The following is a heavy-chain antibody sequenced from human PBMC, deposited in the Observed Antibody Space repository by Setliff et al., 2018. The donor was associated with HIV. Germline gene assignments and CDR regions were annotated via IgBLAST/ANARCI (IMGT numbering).Heavy chain of an antibody. CDR3: ATLQFLDLGGFDP. D-gene: IGHD3-3*01. CDR2: TYYSGGT. CDR1: GDSINSHY. Sequence: SETLSLTCTASGDSINSHYWSWIRQPPGKGLEWIGLTYYSGGTNYNPSLKSRVTISVDTSKNQFSLKLSSLTAADTAVYYCATLQFLDLGGFDPWGQGTLVTVSS. J-gene: IGHJ5*02. V-gene: IGHV4-59*11.